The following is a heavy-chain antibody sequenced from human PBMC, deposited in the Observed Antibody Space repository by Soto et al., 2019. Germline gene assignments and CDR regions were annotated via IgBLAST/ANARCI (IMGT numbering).Heavy chain of an antibody. CDR1: GGSFSGYY. CDR2: INYSGST. V-gene: IGHV4-34*01. D-gene: IGHD6-13*01. Sequence: SETLSLTCAVYGGSFSGYYWSWIRQPPGKGLEWIGEINYSGSTNYNPSLKSRVTISVDTSKNQFSLKLSSVTAADTAVYYCARGPIAAAGIDGMDVWGQGTTVTVS. CDR3: ARGPIAAAGIDGMDV. J-gene: IGHJ6*02.